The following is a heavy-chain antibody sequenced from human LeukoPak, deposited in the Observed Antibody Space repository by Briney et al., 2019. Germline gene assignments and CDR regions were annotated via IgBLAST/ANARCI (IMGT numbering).Heavy chain of an antibody. CDR3: AKDTSSSGTGHAFDI. V-gene: IGHV3-30*18. J-gene: IGHJ3*02. CDR1: GFTFSSYG. D-gene: IGHD6-6*01. Sequence: GRSLRLSCAASGFTFSSYGMHWVRQAPGKGLEWVAVISYDGSNKYYADSVKGRFTISRDNSKNTLYLQMNSLRAEDTAVYYCAKDTSSSGTGHAFDIWGQGTMVTVSS. CDR2: ISYDGSNK.